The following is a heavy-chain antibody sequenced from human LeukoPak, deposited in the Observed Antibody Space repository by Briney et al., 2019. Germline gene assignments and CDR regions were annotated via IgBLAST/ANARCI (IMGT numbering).Heavy chain of an antibody. CDR1: GFTFSNAW. J-gene: IGHJ4*02. Sequence: GGSLRLSCAASGFTFSNAWMNWVRQAPGKGLEWVAVIWYDGSNKYYADSVKGRFTISRDNSKNTLYLQMNSLRAEDTAVYYCARDDYGDYGGLDYWGQGTLVTVSS. CDR2: IWYDGSNK. CDR3: ARDDYGDYGGLDY. D-gene: IGHD4-17*01. V-gene: IGHV3-33*08.